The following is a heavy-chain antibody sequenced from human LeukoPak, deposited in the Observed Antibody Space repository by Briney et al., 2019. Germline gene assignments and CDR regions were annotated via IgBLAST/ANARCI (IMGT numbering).Heavy chain of an antibody. J-gene: IGHJ4*02. V-gene: IGHV3-48*01. CDR3: AKDFTAVGANDLDY. CDR2: ISSSGTTI. Sequence: GGSLRLSCAASGFTFSSYSMNWVRQAPEKGLEWVSYISSSGTTIYYADSVKGRFPISRDNAKNSLYLQMNSLRAEDTAVYYSAKDFTAVGANDLDYWGQGTLVTVSS. CDR1: GFTFSSYS. D-gene: IGHD1-26*01.